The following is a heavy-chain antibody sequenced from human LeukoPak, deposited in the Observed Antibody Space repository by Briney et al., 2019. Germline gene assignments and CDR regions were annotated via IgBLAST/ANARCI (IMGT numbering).Heavy chain of an antibody. CDR1: GGSISSGGYY. D-gene: IGHD3-22*01. Sequence: PSETLSLTCTVSGGSISSGGYYWSWIRQPPGKGLEWIGYIYHSGSTYYNPSLKSRVTISVDTSKNQFSLKLSSVTAADTAVYYCASTSYDSSGLGIWGQGTMVTVSS. CDR3: ASTSYDSSGLGI. V-gene: IGHV4-30-2*02. J-gene: IGHJ3*02. CDR2: IYHSGST.